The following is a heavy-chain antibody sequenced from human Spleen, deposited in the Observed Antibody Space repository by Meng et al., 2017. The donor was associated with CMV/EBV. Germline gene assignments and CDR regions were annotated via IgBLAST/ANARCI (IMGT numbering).Heavy chain of an antibody. V-gene: IGHV3-48*04. CDR3: ARAYSSKGAFDI. CDR1: GFTFSNYG. D-gene: IGHD6-13*01. CDR2: LSSSSTTI. Sequence: GESLKISCAASGFTFSNYGMNWVRQAPGKGLEWVSFLSSSSTTIYYVDSAKGRFTISRDNAKNSLYLQMNSLRAEDTAVYYCARAYSSKGAFDIWGQGTMVTVSS. J-gene: IGHJ3*02.